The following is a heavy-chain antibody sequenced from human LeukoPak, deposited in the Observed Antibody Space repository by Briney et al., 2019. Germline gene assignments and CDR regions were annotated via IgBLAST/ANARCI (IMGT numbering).Heavy chain of an antibody. CDR1: GYSFTNNW. J-gene: IGHJ4*02. CDR3: ARQYCRGGSCHDY. D-gene: IGHD2-15*01. CDR2: IYPGDSDT. Sequence: GESLKISFKGSGYSFTNNWIGWVRQMPGKGLEWMGIIYPGDSDTRYSPSFQGQVTISADKSISTAYLQWSSLKASDTAMYYCARQYCRGGSCHDYWGQGTLVTVSS. V-gene: IGHV5-51*01.